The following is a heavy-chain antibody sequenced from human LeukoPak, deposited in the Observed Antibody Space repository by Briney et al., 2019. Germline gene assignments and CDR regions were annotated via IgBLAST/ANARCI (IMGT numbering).Heavy chain of an antibody. V-gene: IGHV3-9*01. D-gene: IGHD6-19*01. CDR3: AKDKLAVAGTGVYFDY. J-gene: IGHJ4*02. CDR2: ISRNSGSI. Sequence: GGSLRLSCAASGFTFDDYAMHWVRQAPGKGLEWVSGISRNSGSIGYADSVKGRFTISRDNAKNSLYLQMNSLRAEDTALYYCAKDKLAVAGTGVYFDYWGQGTLVTVFS. CDR1: GFTFDDYA.